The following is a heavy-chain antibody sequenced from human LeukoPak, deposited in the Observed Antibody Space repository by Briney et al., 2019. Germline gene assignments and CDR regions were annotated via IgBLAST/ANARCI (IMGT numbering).Heavy chain of an antibody. Sequence: SVKVSCKASGGTFSSYAISWVRQAPGQGLEWMGGIIPIFGTANYAQKFQGRVTITTDESTSTAYMELSNLGSEDTAVYYCARVNEEAAAGTPASFDYWGQGTLVTVSS. D-gene: IGHD6-13*01. CDR2: IIPIFGTA. J-gene: IGHJ4*02. CDR1: GGTFSSYA. V-gene: IGHV1-69*05. CDR3: ARVNEEAAAGTPASFDY.